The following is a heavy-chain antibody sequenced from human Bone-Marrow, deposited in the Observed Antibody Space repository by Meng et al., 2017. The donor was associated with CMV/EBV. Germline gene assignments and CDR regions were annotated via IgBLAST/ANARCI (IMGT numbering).Heavy chain of an antibody. CDR3: ATSLRTPSYDS. Sequence: GGSLRLSCAASGFTFSSYDMSWVRQAPGRGLEWVAFIRYDGVNKYSADSVKGRFTISRDNSKNTLYLQMSGLRTEDTAVYYCATSLRTPSYDSWGQGKLVTVSS. CDR2: IRYDGVNK. CDR1: GFTFSSYD. J-gene: IGHJ5*01. D-gene: IGHD1-14*01. V-gene: IGHV3-30*02.